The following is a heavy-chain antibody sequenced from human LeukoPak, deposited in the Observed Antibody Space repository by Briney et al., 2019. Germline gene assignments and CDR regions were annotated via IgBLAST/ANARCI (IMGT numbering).Heavy chain of an antibody. V-gene: IGHV3-7*01. J-gene: IGHJ4*01. Sequence: PRGSLRLSCEVSGFTLTDYWMNWVRQAPGKGPEWVASIRQDGIEKTYVDSVKGRFTISRDNTKNSLCLQLNGLRAEDTAVYYCARDGTAAGLYFELWGQGTLVTVSS. CDR2: IRQDGIEK. CDR3: ARDGTAAGLYFEL. CDR1: GFTLTDYW. D-gene: IGHD6-13*01.